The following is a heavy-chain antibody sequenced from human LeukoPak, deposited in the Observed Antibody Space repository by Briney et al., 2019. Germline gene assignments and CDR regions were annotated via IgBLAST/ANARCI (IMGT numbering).Heavy chain of an antibody. CDR3: ARHRGYSYFGY. Sequence: SETLSLTCTVSGSSISSSSYYWGWIRQPPGKGLEWIGNIYYSGSTYYNPSLKSRVTISVDTSKNQFSLKLSSVTAADTAVYYCARHRGYSYFGYWGQGTLVTVSS. CDR2: IYYSGST. D-gene: IGHD5-18*01. CDR1: GSSISSSSYY. J-gene: IGHJ4*02. V-gene: IGHV4-39*01.